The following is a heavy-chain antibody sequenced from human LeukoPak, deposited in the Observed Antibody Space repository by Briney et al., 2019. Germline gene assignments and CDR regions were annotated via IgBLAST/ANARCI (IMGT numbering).Heavy chain of an antibody. CDR2: IYSGGST. CDR1: GFTVSSNY. Sequence: PGGSLRLSCAASGFTVSSNYMSWVRQAPGKGLEWVSVIYSGGSTYYADSVKGRFTISRDNSKNTLYLQMNSLRAEDTAVYYCARVMIVVGYYFDYWGQGTLVTVSS. J-gene: IGHJ4*02. CDR3: ARVMIVVGYYFDY. V-gene: IGHV3-66*01. D-gene: IGHD3-22*01.